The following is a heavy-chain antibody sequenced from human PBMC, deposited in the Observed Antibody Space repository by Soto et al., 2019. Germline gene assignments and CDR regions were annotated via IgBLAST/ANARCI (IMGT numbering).Heavy chain of an antibody. V-gene: IGHV3-48*02. CDR3: ARDAFDYDTTGYHSDY. J-gene: IGHJ4*02. CDR1: GFTFSNFH. CDR2: ISSSGSTT. D-gene: IGHD3-22*01. Sequence: EVQLVESGGGLVQPGGSLRLSYGASGFTFSNFHMNWVRQAPGKGLEWVSYISSSGSTTYYADSVKGRFTISRDNARNSLFLQMSSLRDEDTAVYYCARDAFDYDTTGYHSDYWGQGTLVTVSS.